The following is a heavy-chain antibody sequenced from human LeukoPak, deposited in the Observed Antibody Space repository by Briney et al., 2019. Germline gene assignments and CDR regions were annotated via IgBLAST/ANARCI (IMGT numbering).Heavy chain of an antibody. V-gene: IGHV3-23*01. D-gene: IGHD3-22*01. CDR3: AKRPWYYYDSSGYYDY. J-gene: IGHJ4*02. CDR1: GFTFSSYA. Sequence: PGGSLRLSRAASGFTFSSYAMSWVRQAPGKGLEWVSAISGSGGSTYYADSVKGRFTISRDNFKNTLYLQMNSLRAEDTAVYYCAKRPWYYYDSSGYYDYWGQGTLVTVSS. CDR2: ISGSGGST.